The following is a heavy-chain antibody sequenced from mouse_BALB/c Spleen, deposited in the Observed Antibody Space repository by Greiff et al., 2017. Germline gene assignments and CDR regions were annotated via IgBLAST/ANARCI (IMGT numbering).Heavy chain of an antibody. CDR2: ISYDGSN. V-gene: IGHV3-6*02. CDR1: GYSITSGYY. CDR3: ARGDGHSVLYWYFDV. D-gene: IGHD2-3*01. Sequence: EVKLMESGPGLVKPSQSLSLTWSVTGYSITSGYYWNWIRQFPGNTLEWMGYISYDGSNNYNPSLKNRISITRDTSKNQFFLKLNSVTTEDTATYYCARGDGHSVLYWYFDVWGAGTTVTVSS. J-gene: IGHJ1*01.